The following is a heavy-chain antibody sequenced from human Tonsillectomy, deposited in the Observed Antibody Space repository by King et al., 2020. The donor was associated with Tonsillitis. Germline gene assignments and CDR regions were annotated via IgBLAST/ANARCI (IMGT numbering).Heavy chain of an antibody. V-gene: IGHV3-64D*06. D-gene: IGHD1-26*01. CDR2: ISSNGIAT. CDR3: VKVMPCINVWAYFDS. Sequence: VQLVESGGGLVQPGGSLRLSCSASGFTFSSFAMNWVRRAPGKGLEFVSAISSNGIATYYADSVNGRFTISRDNAKNTVLLQMSSLRAEDTAIYYCVKVMPCINVWAYFDSWGQGTLVTVSS. CDR1: GFTFSSFA. J-gene: IGHJ4*02.